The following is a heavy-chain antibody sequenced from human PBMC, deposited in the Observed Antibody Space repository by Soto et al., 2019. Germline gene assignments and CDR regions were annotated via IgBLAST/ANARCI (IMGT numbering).Heavy chain of an antibody. CDR1: GYTFSTHE. D-gene: IGHD3-3*01. V-gene: IGHV1-18*04. CDR2: ISPNNGDV. Sequence: ASVKVSCKASGYTFSTHEITWVRQPPGQGLQWMGRISPNNGDVKYAQKFQGRVTMTTDTSTNTAYMELTSLRPDDTAVYYCARVNTIFGVAPNWFDPWGQGTLVTVSS. CDR3: ARVNTIFGVAPNWFDP. J-gene: IGHJ5*02.